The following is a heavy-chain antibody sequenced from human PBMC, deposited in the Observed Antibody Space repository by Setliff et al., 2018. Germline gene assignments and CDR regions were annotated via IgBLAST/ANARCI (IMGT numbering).Heavy chain of an antibody. D-gene: IGHD6-19*01. J-gene: IGHJ6*03. CDR2: ICHSGST. V-gene: IGHV4-34*01. CDR1: GGSFSGYY. CDR3: AREQWLDPPGYYYMDV. Sequence: SETLSLTCAVYGGSFSGYYWSWIRQPPGKRLEWIGNICHSGSTYYNPSLKSRVTMSIDTSKNQFSLKLNSVTAADMAVYYCAREQWLDPPGYYYMDVWAKGTTVTVSS.